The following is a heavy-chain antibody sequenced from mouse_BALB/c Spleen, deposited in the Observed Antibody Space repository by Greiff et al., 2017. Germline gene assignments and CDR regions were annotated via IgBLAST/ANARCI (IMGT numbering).Heavy chain of an antibody. CDR1: GFTFSDYY. CDR3: ARDRYGVDY. J-gene: IGHJ2*01. V-gene: IGHV5-4*02. D-gene: IGHD2-14*01. CDR2: ISDGGSYT. Sequence: EVKLMESGGGLVKPGGSLKLSCAASGFTFSDYYMYWVRQTPEKRLEWVATISDGGSYTYYPDSVKGRFTISRDNAKNNLYLQMSSLKSEDTAMYYCARDRYGVDYGGQGTTLTVSS.